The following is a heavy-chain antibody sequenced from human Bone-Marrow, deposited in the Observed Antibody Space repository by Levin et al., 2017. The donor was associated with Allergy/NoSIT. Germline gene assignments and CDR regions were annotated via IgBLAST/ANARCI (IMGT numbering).Heavy chain of an antibody. V-gene: IGHV3-53*01. Sequence: ETLSLTCAASGFAVSSNYMTWVRQAPGKGLEWVSVIYAGGSTYYAESVKGRFTIYRDNSKNTVYLQMKSLRVEDTAVYYCARERRTPIAASFDIWGQGTMVTVSS. J-gene: IGHJ3*02. CDR3: ARERRTPIAASFDI. CDR2: IYAGGST. CDR1: GFAVSSNY. D-gene: IGHD6-13*01.